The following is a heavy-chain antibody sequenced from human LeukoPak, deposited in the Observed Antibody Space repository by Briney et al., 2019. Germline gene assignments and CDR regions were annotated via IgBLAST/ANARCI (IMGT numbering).Heavy chain of an antibody. D-gene: IGHD3-10*01. CDR3: ARTERGFCYFDY. CDR1: GGTFSSYA. V-gene: IGHV1-69*13. Sequence: ASVKVSCKASGGTFSSYAISWVRQAPGQGLEWMGGIIPIFGTANYAQKFQGRVTITADESTSTAYMELSSLRSEDTAVYYCARTERGFCYFDYWGQGTLVTVSS. CDR2: IIPIFGTA. J-gene: IGHJ4*03.